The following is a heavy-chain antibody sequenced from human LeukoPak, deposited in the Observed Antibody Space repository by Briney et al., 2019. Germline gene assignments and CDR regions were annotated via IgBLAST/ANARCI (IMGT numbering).Heavy chain of an antibody. J-gene: IGHJ4*02. CDR3: AREYSSTTYYFDY. CDR1: AFTFSGYS. CDR2: ISPSATTI. Sequence: GGSLRLSCAASAFTFSGYSMNWVRQAPGKGLEWVSYISPSATTIYYADSVKGRFTISRDNAKNSLYLQMNSLRAEDTAVYYCAREYSSTTYYFDYWGQGTLVTVSS. V-gene: IGHV3-48*01. D-gene: IGHD6-13*01.